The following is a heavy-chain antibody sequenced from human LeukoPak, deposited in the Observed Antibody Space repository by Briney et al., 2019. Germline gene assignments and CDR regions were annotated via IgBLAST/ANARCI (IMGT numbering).Heavy chain of an antibody. V-gene: IGHV1-2*02. Sequence: ASVKVSCKASGYTFTGYYMHWVRQAPGQGLEWMGWINPNSGGTNYAQKFQGRVTMTRDTSISTAYMELSRLRSDDTAVYYCARGMVYASSGFNYWGQGTLVTVSS. CDR1: GYTFTGYY. CDR2: INPNSGGT. J-gene: IGHJ4*02. CDR3: ARGMVYASSGFNY. D-gene: IGHD2-8*01.